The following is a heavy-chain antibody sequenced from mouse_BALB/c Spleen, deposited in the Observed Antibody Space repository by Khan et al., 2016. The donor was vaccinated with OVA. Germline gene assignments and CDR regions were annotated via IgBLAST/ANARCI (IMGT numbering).Heavy chain of an antibody. CDR1: GFSLSNYG. D-gene: IGHD2-10*01. V-gene: IGHV2-9*02. CDR2: IWAGGST. CDR3: ARGTAYYGNYESMDY. J-gene: IGHJ4*01. Sequence: QVQLKESGPGLVAPSQSLSITCTVSGFSLSNYGVNWVRQPPGKGLEWLGIIWAGGSTNYNSALMSKLSIRKDNATSQVFLKMNSLQTDDTAIYYCARGTAYYGNYESMDYWGQGTSVTVSS.